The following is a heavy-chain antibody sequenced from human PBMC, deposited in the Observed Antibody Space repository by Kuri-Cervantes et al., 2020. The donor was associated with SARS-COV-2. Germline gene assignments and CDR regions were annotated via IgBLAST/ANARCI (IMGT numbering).Heavy chain of an antibody. CDR3: ARGGRGYVEADVSGWFDP. J-gene: IGHJ6*04. CDR1: GGSISSGSYY. CDR2: IYTSGST. Sequence: SETLSLTCTVSGGSISSGSYYWSWIRQPAGKGLEWIGRIYTSGSTNYNPSLKSRVTISVDTSKNQFSLKLSSVTAADTAVYYCARGGRGYVEADVSGWFDPWGKGTTVTVSS. V-gene: IGHV4-61*02. D-gene: IGHD1-26*01.